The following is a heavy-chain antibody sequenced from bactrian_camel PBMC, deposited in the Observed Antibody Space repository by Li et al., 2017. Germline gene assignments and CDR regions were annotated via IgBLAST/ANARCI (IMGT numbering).Heavy chain of an antibody. CDR1: IDTESINC. J-gene: IGHJ6*01. Sequence: VQLVESGGGSVQAGGSLRVSCAAAIDTESINCMGWYRQAPGKEREGVAAIHLSGSMPYYTDTVKGRFTISQDNAKNTVSLQMNSLKPEDTGVYYCVADLLSLLRAPVGRPGYWGQGTQVTVS. CDR3: VADLLSLLRAPVGRPGY. V-gene: IGHV3S53*01. CDR2: IHLSGSMP. D-gene: IGHD7*01.